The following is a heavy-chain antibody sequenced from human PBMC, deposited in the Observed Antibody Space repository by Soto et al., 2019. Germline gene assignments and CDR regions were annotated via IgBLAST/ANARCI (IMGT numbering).Heavy chain of an antibody. CDR2: IKSRTDGGTT. J-gene: IGHJ4*01. Sequence: KPGGSLRLSCAASGFTFSNAWMNWVRQAPGKGLEWVGRIKSRTDGGTTDSATPVRGRFTISRDDSKSALSLQMNSLKTEDTAVYYCTTGLTRMAHGDYWGHGTMVTVSS. D-gene: IGHD2-8*01. CDR1: GFTFSNAW. CDR3: TTGLTRMAHGDY. V-gene: IGHV3-15*01.